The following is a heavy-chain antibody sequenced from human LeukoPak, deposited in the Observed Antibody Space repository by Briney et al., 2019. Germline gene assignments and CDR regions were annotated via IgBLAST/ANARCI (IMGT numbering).Heavy chain of an antibody. CDR3: ARDSIVVVPAAMGVYYYYGMDV. CDR1: GFTLSS. J-gene: IGHJ6*04. V-gene: IGHV3-21*01. Sequence: PGGSLRLSCAASGFTLSSMNWVRQAPGKGLEWVSSISSSSSYIYYADSVKGRFTISRDNAKNSLYLQMNSLRAEDTAVYYCARDSIVVVPAAMGVYYYYGMDVWGKGTTVTVSS. CDR2: ISSSSSYI. D-gene: IGHD2-2*01.